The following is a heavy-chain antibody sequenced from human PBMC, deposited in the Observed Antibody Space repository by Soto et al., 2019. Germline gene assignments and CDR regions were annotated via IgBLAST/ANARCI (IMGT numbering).Heavy chain of an antibody. CDR1: GFTFSSYA. CDR3: AKARNKVTHAY. V-gene: IGHV3-23*01. J-gene: IGHJ4*02. D-gene: IGHD2-21*02. CDR2: ITNSGGST. Sequence: PGGSLRLSCVASGFTFSSYAMSLVRQAPGKGLEWVSGITNSGGSTYYADSVKGRFTISRDNSKNTLYLQMNSLRAEDTAVYYCAKARNKVTHAYWGQGNXAAVSS.